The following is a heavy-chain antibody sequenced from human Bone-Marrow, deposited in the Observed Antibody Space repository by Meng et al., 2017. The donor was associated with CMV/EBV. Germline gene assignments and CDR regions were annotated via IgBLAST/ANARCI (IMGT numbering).Heavy chain of an antibody. D-gene: IGHD5-24*01. CDR3: AREGEMATTEGLYYYYGMDD. Sequence: GESLKISCAASGFTFDDYGMSWVRQAPGKGLEWVSGINRNGGSTGYADSVKGRFTISRDNAKNSLYLQMNSLRAEDTAVYYCAREGEMATTEGLYYYYGMDDWGQGTTVTVSS. J-gene: IGHJ6*02. CDR2: INRNGGST. V-gene: IGHV3-20*04. CDR1: GFTFDDYG.